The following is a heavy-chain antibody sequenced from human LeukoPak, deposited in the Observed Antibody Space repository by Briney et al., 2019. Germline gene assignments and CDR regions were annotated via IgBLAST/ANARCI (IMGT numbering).Heavy chain of an antibody. CDR2: ISSSSTYI. CDR1: GFTFDSFS. CDR3: ARVPGEMGATLAYLDY. Sequence: PGGSLRLSCAASGFTFDSFSINWVRQAPGKGLEWVASISSSSTYIYYGGSVKGRFTISRDNAKNLVHLEMNSLRAEDTAVYYCARVPGEMGATLAYLDYWGQGTLVFVSS. J-gene: IGHJ4*02. D-gene: IGHD1-26*01. V-gene: IGHV3-21*01.